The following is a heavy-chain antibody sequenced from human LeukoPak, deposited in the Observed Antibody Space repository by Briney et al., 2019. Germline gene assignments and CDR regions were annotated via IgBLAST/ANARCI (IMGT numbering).Heavy chain of an antibody. J-gene: IGHJ5*02. D-gene: IGHD3-10*01. CDR1: SGSLINYY. CDR3: AMVLWQSGRPGP. V-gene: IGHV4-34*01. Sequence: SETLSLTCAVYSGSLINYYWSWIRQPPGKGLEWIGDIDHTGYASYNPALESRVTMPIDPSKNQFSLQISSVTASDTAVYYCAMVLWQSGRPGPWDQGSLVIVSS. CDR2: IDHTGYA.